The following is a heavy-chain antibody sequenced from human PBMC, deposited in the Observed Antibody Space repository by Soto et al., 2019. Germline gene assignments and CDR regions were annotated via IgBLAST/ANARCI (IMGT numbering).Heavy chain of an antibody. CDR3: AKNGDFWSWGMDV. CDR1: GFTLSGYA. CDR2: ISGDGDKK. D-gene: IGHD3-3*01. Sequence: PGGSLRLSCAASGFTLSGYAMHWVRQAPGKGLEWVAVISGDGDKKYYGDSVKGRFTISRDNSRNTLHLQMNSLRAEDAAVYFCAKNGDFWSWGMDVWGQGTTVTVSS. J-gene: IGHJ6*02. V-gene: IGHV3-30*18.